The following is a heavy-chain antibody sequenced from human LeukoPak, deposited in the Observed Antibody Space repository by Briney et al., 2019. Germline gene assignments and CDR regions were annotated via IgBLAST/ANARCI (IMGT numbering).Heavy chain of an antibody. J-gene: IGHJ4*02. Sequence: NPSETLSLTCTVSGGSISSGSYYWSWIRQPAGKGLEWIGRIYTSGSTNYNPSLKSRVTISVDKSKNQFSLKLSSVTAADTAVYYCARVNDYWGQGTLVTVSS. CDR3: ARVNDY. V-gene: IGHV4-61*02. CDR2: IYTSGST. CDR1: GGSISSGSYY.